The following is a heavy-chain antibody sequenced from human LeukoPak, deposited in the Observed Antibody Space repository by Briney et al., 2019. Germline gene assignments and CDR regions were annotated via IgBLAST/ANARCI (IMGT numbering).Heavy chain of an antibody. V-gene: IGHV3-23*01. CDR2: ITGSGDGT. CDR1: GFTFNIYA. D-gene: IGHD3-10*01. J-gene: IGHJ4*02. CDR3: AKERASGNYWGYFDS. Sequence: GGSLRVSCAASGFTFNIYAMSWVRQAPGKGLEWVAAITGSGDGTFSAGSVKGRFTISRDNSTNTLYLQMDRLRVEDTAVYYCAKERASGNYWGYFDSWGQGTLVTVSS.